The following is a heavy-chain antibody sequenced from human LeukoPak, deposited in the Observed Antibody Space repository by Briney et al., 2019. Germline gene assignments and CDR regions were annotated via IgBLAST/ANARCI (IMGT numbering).Heavy chain of an antibody. D-gene: IGHD3-9*01. CDR2: IRYDGSIK. J-gene: IGHJ4*02. CDR1: GFTFSNYG. Sequence: GGSLRLSCAASGFTFSNYGIHWVRQAPGKGLEWVAFIRYDGSIKYYADSVKGRFTISRDNAKNSLYLQMDSLRAEDTAVYYCARDGDILTGYYKYYFDYWGQGTLVTVSS. V-gene: IGHV3-30*02. CDR3: ARDGDILTGYYKYYFDY.